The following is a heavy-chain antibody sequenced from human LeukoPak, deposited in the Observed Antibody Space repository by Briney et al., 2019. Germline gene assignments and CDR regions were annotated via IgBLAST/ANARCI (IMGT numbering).Heavy chain of an antibody. CDR3: ATWYGSGSYRPSSTFDY. J-gene: IGHJ4*02. D-gene: IGHD3-10*01. CDR1: GGSFSGYY. Sequence: PSETLSLTCAVYGGSFSGYYWSWIRQPPGKGLEWIGEINHSGSTNYNPSLKSRVTISVDTSKNQFSLKLSSVTAADTAVYYCATWYGSGSYRPSSTFDYWGQGTLVTVSS. V-gene: IGHV4-34*01. CDR2: INHSGST.